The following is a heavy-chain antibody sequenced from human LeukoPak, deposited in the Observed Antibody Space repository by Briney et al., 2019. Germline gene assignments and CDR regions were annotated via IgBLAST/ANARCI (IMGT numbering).Heavy chain of an antibody. CDR3: AKYVSAKGPPYGLDV. CDR2: ISASGGST. V-gene: IGHV3-23*01. CDR1: EFTFSSYA. Sequence: QSGGSLRLSCAASEFTFSSYAMQWVRQAPGKGLEWVSGISASGGSTYYADSVKGRFTIPRDNSKNTLYLQMNSPRAEDTAIYYCAKYVSAKGPPYGLDVWGQGTTVTVSS. J-gene: IGHJ6*02. D-gene: IGHD2/OR15-2a*01.